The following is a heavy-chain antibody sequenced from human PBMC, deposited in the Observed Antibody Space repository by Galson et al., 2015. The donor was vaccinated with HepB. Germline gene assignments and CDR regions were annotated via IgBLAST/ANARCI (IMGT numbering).Heavy chain of an antibody. Sequence: SVKVSCKASGGTFSSYAISWVRQAPGQGLEWMGRIIPTLGIANYAQKFQGRVTITADKSTSTAYMELSSLRSEDTAVYYCARGVHIVVVTAIRFAGAFDIWGQGTMVTVSS. J-gene: IGHJ3*02. V-gene: IGHV1-69*04. D-gene: IGHD2-21*02. CDR3: ARGVHIVVVTAIRFAGAFDI. CDR1: GGTFSSYA. CDR2: IIPTLGIA.